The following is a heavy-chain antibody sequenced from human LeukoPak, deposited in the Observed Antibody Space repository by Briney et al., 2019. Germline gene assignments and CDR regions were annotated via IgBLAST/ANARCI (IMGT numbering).Heavy chain of an antibody. Sequence: SETLSLTCTVSGGSISSYYWSWIRQPPGKGLEWIGYIQYSGSTNYNPSLKSRVTISVDTSKNQFSLKLSSVTAADTAVYYCAREPDYGDYIREVDYWGQGTLVTVSS. D-gene: IGHD4-17*01. CDR2: IQYSGST. CDR1: GGSISSYY. CDR3: AREPDYGDYIREVDY. J-gene: IGHJ4*02. V-gene: IGHV4-59*12.